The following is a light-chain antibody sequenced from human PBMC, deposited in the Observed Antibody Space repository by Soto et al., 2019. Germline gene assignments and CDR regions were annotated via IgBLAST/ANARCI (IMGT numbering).Light chain of an antibody. CDR3: QQYYKSIT. Sequence: EIVLTQSPDTLSLSPGETTTLSCRASQSVSSNNLAWYHQKPGQTPSLLIYGASTRATGITDRFSGSGSGTDFTHPISRLEPEDSTVYYCQQYYKSITFGQGTRLEIE. J-gene: IGKJ5*01. V-gene: IGKV3-20*01. CDR1: QSVSSNN. CDR2: GAS.